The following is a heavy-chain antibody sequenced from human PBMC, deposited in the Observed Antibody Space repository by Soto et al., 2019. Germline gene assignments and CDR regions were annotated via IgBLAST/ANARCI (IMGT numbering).Heavy chain of an antibody. J-gene: IGHJ4*02. CDR2: ISGSGGTT. CDR3: VKSSSGYYHYYFDY. CDR1: GFTFSSYT. D-gene: IGHD3-22*01. Sequence: GGSLRLSCAASGFTFSSYTINWVRQAPGKGLEWVSAISGSGGTTYHADSVKGRFTISRDNSKNTLYLQMTRLRAEETAVYYCVKSSSGYYHYYFDYWGQGTLVTVSS. V-gene: IGHV3-23*01.